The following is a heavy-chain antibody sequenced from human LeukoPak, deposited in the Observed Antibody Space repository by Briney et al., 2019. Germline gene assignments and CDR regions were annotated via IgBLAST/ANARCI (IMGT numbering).Heavy chain of an antibody. D-gene: IGHD2-15*01. V-gene: IGHV3-7*01. CDR2: IRQDGSEK. Sequence: PGGSVRLSCAASGFALSSNWMSWVRQAPGKGLEGVANIRQDGSEKYYVDSVKGRFTIPRDNAKNSLYLQMNSLRAEDTAVYYCARNLGYCSGGSCFPFDYWGQGTLVTVPS. CDR1: GFALSSNW. CDR3: ARNLGYCSGGSCFPFDY. J-gene: IGHJ4*02.